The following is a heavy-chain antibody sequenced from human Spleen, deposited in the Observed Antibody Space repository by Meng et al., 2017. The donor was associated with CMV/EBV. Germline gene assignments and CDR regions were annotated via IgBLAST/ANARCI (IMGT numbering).Heavy chain of an antibody. CDR1: GGSISSSSYY. J-gene: IGHJ3*02. CDR2: IYYTGST. CDR3: ARDRREWELNDAFDI. V-gene: IGHV4-39*07. D-gene: IGHD1-26*01. Sequence: SETLFLTCTVSGGSISSSSYYWGWIRQPPGKGLEWIGSIYYTGSTYYNPSLKSRFTISVDTSKNQLSLKLSSVTAADTAVYYCARDRREWELNDAFDIWGQGTMVTVSS.